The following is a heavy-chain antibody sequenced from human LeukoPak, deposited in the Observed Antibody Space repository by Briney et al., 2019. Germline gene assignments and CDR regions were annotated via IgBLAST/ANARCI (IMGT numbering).Heavy chain of an antibody. Sequence: GGSLRLSCAASGFTVSSNYMTWVRQAPGKGLEWVSVIYSGGSTYYADSVKGRFTISRDNSKNTLYLQMNSLRAEDTAVYNCAETGEPYDILTGYWSNWGQGTLVTVSS. D-gene: IGHD3-9*01. CDR1: GFTVSSNY. V-gene: IGHV3-66*01. J-gene: IGHJ4*02. CDR2: IYSGGST. CDR3: AETGEPYDILTGYWSN.